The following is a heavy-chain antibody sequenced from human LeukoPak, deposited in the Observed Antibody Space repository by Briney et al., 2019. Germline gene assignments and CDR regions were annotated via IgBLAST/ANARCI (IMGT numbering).Heavy chain of an antibody. CDR1: GFTFSSYE. CDR2: ISSSGSAI. J-gene: IGHJ5*02. Sequence: GGSLRLSCAASGFTFSSYEMNWVRQAPGKGLDWVSYISSSGSAIYYADSVRGRFTISRDNAKNSLYLQMNSLRAEDTAVYYCARARRDCSGGSCYPDYNWFDPWGQGTLVTASP. CDR3: ARARRDCSGGSCYPDYNWFDP. D-gene: IGHD2-15*01. V-gene: IGHV3-48*03.